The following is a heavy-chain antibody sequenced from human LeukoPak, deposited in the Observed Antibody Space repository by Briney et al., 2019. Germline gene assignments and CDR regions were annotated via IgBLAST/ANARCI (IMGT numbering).Heavy chain of an antibody. V-gene: IGHV1-69*13. CDR2: IIPIFGTA. D-gene: IGHD4-17*01. Sequence: GASVKVSCKASGYTFSNYGISWVRQAPGQGLEWMGGIIPIFGTANYAQKFQGRVTITADESTSTAYMELSSLRSEDTAVYYCARSAPYGDYADYYYYYMDVWGKGTTVTISS. CDR3: ARSAPYGDYADYYYYYMDV. J-gene: IGHJ6*03. CDR1: GYTFSNYG.